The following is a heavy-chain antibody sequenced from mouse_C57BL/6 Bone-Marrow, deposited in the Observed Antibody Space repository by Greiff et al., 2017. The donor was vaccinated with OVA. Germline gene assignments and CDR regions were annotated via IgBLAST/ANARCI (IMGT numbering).Heavy chain of an antibody. J-gene: IGHJ3*01. V-gene: IGHV14-4*01. CDR3: STGGDFFAY. CDR2: IDPENGDT. CDR1: GFNIKDYY. Sequence: VQLQQSGAELVRPGASVKLSCTASGFNIKDYYMHWVKQRPEQGLEWIGWIDPENGDTEYASKFQGKATITADKSSNTAYLQLSSLPSADTADYYGSTGGDFFAYWGQGTLVTVSA.